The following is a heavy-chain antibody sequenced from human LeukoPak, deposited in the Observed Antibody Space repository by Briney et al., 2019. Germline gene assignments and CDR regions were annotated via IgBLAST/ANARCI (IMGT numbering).Heavy chain of an antibody. V-gene: IGHV3-23*01. CDR3: AKYGSGGRGYY. Sequence: GGSLRLSCAASGFTFSSFAMSWIRQAPGKGLEWVSSVSTSGVGTYYADSVRGRFTISRDNSKNTVFLQMNSLRAEDSAVYYCAKYGSGGRGYYWGQGTLVTVSS. D-gene: IGHD3-10*01. CDR2: VSTSGVGT. J-gene: IGHJ4*02. CDR1: GFTFSSFA.